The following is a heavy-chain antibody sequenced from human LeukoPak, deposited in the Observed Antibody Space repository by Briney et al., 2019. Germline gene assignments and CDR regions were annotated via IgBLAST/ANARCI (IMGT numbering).Heavy chain of an antibody. V-gene: IGHV3-21*01. CDR2: ISSSSSYI. CDR1: GFTFSSHS. J-gene: IGHJ4*02. D-gene: IGHD4-11*01. Sequence: PGGSLRLSCAASGFTFSSHSMNWVRQAPGKGLEWVSSISSSSSYIYYADSVKGRFTISRDNSKNSLYLQMNSLRAEDTAVYYCARDRYSNYRDWGQGTLVTVSS. CDR3: ARDRYSNYRD.